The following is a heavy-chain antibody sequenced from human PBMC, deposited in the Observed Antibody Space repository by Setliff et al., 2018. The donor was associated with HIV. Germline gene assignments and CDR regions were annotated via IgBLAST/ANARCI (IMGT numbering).Heavy chain of an antibody. V-gene: IGHV1-18*01. J-gene: IGHJ3*02. CDR3: ARDWRATLNFRVAFDI. CDR1: GYPFTSYG. CDR2: ISPYNGNT. D-gene: IGHD3-3*01. Sequence: ASVKVSCKASGYPFTSYGISWVRQAPGQGLEWMGWISPYNGNTEYVKEFQGRVAMTTDTSTRTAYMELRSLRSDDTAIYYCARDWRATLNFRVAFDIWGQGTMVTVSS.